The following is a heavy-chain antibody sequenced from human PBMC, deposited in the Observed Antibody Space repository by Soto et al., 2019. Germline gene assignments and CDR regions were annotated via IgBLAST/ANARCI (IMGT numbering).Heavy chain of an antibody. V-gene: IGHV4-39*01. Sequence: SETLSLTCSVSGYSVSSSEYYWAWIRQPPGKGLEWIGSMFYSGLTYYNPSLKSRVTLSVDTSKNQFSVRLNSVTATGTAVYYCAPLTVSLSGPYGIHVWGQGTTVTVSS. CDR2: MFYSGLT. CDR3: APLTVSLSGPYGIHV. CDR1: GYSVSSSEYY. J-gene: IGHJ6*02. D-gene: IGHD2-15*01.